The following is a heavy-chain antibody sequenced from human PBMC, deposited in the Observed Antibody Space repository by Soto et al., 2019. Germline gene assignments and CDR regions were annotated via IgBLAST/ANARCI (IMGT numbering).Heavy chain of an antibody. CDR3: VKDESINWYSGHFRH. CDR2: INWDSGSI. CDR1: GFTFDDYA. V-gene: IGHV3-9*01. J-gene: IGHJ1*01. D-gene: IGHD6-13*01. Sequence: EVQLVESGGGLVQPGRSLRLSCAASGFTFDDYAMHWVRQVPGKGLEWVSGINWDSGSIGYGDSVKGRFAISRDNAKNSLHQQMNSLSAEDTTVYYFVKDESINWYSGHFRHWGQGTLVTVSS.